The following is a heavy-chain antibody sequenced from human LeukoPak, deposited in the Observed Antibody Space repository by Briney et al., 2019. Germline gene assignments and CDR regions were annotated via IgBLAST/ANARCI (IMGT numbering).Heavy chain of an antibody. D-gene: IGHD3-10*01. CDR2: IYYSGST. Sequence: SETLSLTCTVSGGSISSYYWSWIRQPPGKGLEWIGYIYYSGSTNYNPSLKSRVTISVDTYKNQFSLTLSSVPAADTAMYYFSRATTGSGSYKPSLPDYWGQGTLVTVSS. CDR3: SRATTGSGSYKPSLPDY. J-gene: IGHJ4*02. V-gene: IGHV4-59*01. CDR1: GGSISSYY.